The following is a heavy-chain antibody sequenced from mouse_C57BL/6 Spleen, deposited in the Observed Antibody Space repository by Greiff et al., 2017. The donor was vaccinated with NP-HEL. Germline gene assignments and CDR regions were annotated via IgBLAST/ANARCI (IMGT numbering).Heavy chain of an antibody. J-gene: IGHJ1*03. CDR3: ARCITTVVATRYWYFDV. CDR2: IRNKANGYTT. V-gene: IGHV7-3*01. Sequence: EVKLLESGGGLVQPGGSLSLSCAASGFTFTDYYMSWVRQPPGKALEWLGFIRNKANGYTTEYSASVKGRFTISRDNSQSILYLQMNALRAEDSATYYCARCITTVVATRYWYFDVWGTGTTVTVSS. D-gene: IGHD1-1*01. CDR1: GFTFTDYY.